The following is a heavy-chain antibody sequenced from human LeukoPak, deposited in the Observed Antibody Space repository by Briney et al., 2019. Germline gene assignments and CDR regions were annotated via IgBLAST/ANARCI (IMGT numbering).Heavy chain of an antibody. CDR3: ASSGRIKGDAFDI. D-gene: IGHD1-26*01. CDR1: GFTFSSYG. J-gene: IGHJ3*02. V-gene: IGHV3-30*03. Sequence: GRSLRLSCVASGFTFSSYGMHWVRQAPGKGLEWVAVISYDGRNKYYGDSVKGRFTISRDSSKNTLYLQMNSLRAEDTAVYYCASSGRIKGDAFDIWGQGTMVTVSS. CDR2: ISYDGRNK.